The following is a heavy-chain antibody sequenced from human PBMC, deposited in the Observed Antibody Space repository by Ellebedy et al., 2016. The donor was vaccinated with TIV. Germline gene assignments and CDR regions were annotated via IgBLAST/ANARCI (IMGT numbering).Heavy chain of an antibody. V-gene: IGHV4-39*07. J-gene: IGHJ5*02. CDR3: ARDRETTGTTLDWFDP. CDR1: GGSISSYY. D-gene: IGHD1-1*01. Sequence: SETLSLXCTVSGGSISSYYWGWIRQPPGKGLEWIGSIYYSGSTYYNPSLKSRVTISVDTSKNQFSLKLSSVTAADTAVYYCARDRETTGTTLDWFDPWGQGTLVTVSS. CDR2: IYYSGST.